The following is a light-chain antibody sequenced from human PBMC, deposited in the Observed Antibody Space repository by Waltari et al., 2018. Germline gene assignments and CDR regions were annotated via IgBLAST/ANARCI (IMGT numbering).Light chain of an antibody. J-gene: IGLJ2*01. CDR3: QAWDSSNVV. CDR1: KLGDKY. V-gene: IGLV3-1*01. Sequence: SYELTQPPSVSVSPGQTAPITCSGEKLGDKYISWYQKRPGQPPVVVIYQDNKRPSGIPERFSGSNSGDTATLTISGTQALDEADYYCQAWDSSNVVFGGGTKLTVL. CDR2: QDN.